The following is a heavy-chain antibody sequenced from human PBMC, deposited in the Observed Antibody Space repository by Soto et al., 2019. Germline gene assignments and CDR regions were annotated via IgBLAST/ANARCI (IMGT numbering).Heavy chain of an antibody. CDR2: FDPEDGET. D-gene: IGHD2-2*01. CDR1: GYTLTKLS. V-gene: IGHV1-24*01. Sequence: GSVKGFFKVSGYTLTKLSMHLVREAPGKGLEWMGGFDPEDGETIYAQKFQGRVTMTEDTSTDTAYMELSSLRSEDTAVYYCATARGISTTTYGMDVWGQGTPVTVSS. CDR3: ATARGISTTTYGMDV. J-gene: IGHJ6*01.